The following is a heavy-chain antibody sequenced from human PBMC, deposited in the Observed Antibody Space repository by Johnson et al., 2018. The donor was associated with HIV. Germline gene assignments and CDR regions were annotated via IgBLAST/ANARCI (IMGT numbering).Heavy chain of an antibody. CDR1: GFTVSSNY. Sequence: QMLLVESGGGLVQPGGSLRLSCAASGFTVSSNYMSWVRQAPGKGLEWVAVISYDGSNKYYADSVKGRFTISRDNSKNMVYLQMNNLRPEDTAVYYCARDPSYDMAHTDGFDIWGQGTMVTVSS. J-gene: IGHJ3*02. V-gene: IGHV3-30*14. D-gene: IGHD3-22*01. CDR3: ARDPSYDMAHTDGFDI. CDR2: ISYDGSNK.